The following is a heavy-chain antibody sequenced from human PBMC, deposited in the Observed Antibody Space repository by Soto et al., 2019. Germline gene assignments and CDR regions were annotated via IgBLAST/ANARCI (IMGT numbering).Heavy chain of an antibody. V-gene: IGHV2-5*02. D-gene: IGHD4-17*01. Sequence: QITLKESGPTLVRPAQTLTLTCGVSGFSLSSYGMGVAWIRQPPGKALEWLALIYWDDDKRYSPSLKDRLAISKDTSSNKVVLTITNMDPGETATYFCAHAGDYDLLTFDHWGPGTLVTVSS. J-gene: IGHJ4*02. CDR1: GFSLSSYGMG. CDR2: IYWDDDK. CDR3: AHAGDYDLLTFDH.